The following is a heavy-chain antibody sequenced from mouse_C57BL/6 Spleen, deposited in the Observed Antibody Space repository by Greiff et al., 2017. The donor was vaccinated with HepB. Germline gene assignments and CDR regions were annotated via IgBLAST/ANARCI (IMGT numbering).Heavy chain of an antibody. J-gene: IGHJ2*01. V-gene: IGHV2-2*01. CDR3: ASYYYFDY. D-gene: IGHD1-1*02. CDR2: IWSGGST. CDR1: GFSLTSYG. Sequence: VKLQESGPGLVQPSQSLSITCTVSGFSLTSYGVHWVRQSPGKGLEWLGVIWSGGSTDYNAAFISRLSISKDNSKSQVFFKMNSLQADDTAIYYCASYYYFDYWGQGTTLTVSS.